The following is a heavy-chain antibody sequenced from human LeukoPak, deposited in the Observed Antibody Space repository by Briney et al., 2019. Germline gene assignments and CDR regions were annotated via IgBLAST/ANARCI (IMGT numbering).Heavy chain of an antibody. J-gene: IGHJ5*01. Sequence: PGGSLRLSCAAPGFIFSNFAISWVRQAPGKGLEWVSSISESGDKTYYAYSVKGRFTSSRDNSKNMLYLQMNSLREEDTAVYYCANQSLQLMAGIAVDSWGQGTLVTVSS. CDR1: GFIFSNFA. V-gene: IGHV3-23*01. CDR3: ANQSLQLMAGIAVDS. CDR2: ISESGDKT. D-gene: IGHD1-1*01.